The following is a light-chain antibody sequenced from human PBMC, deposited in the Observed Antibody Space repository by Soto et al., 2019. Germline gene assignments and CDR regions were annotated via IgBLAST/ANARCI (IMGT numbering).Light chain of an antibody. V-gene: IGKV3-11*01. Sequence: DNVLTQSPDTLSLSPGERATLSRRASQSVSTYLAWYQQKPGQGPRLLIYDASNRATGIPARFSGSGSGTDFTLTISSLEPEVFAVYYCQQRNNWPWTFGQGTKVEIK. CDR3: QQRNNWPWT. CDR2: DAS. J-gene: IGKJ1*01. CDR1: QSVSTY.